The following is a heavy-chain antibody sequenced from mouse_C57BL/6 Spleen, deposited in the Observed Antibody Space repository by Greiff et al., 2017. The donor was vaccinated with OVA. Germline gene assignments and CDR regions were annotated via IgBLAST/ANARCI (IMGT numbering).Heavy chain of an antibody. CDR1: GYTFTSYW. CDR2: IDPSDSET. V-gene: IGHV1-52*01. CDR3: ARVPYYGSSYWYAMDY. D-gene: IGHD1-1*01. Sequence: QVQLQQPGAELVRPGSSVKLSCKASGYTFTSYWMHWVKQRPIQGLEWIGNIDPSDSETHYNQKFKDKATLTVDKSSSTAYMQLSSLTSEDSAVYYCARVPYYGSSYWYAMDYWGQGTSVTVSS. J-gene: IGHJ4*01.